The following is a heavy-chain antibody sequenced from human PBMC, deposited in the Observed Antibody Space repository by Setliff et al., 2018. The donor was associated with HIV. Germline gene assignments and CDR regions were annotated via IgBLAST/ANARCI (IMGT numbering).Heavy chain of an antibody. CDR2: IWYDGSNK. CDR1: GFTFSTYG. V-gene: IGHV3-33*06. CDR3: AKEDQRVTSVDY. D-gene: IGHD2-2*01. J-gene: IGHJ4*02. Sequence: GGSLRLSCAASGFTFSTYGMYWVRQAPGKGLEWVAVIWYDGSNKYYEDSVQGRFTISRDNSKNTLYLQMNSLRAEDTAVYHCAKEDQRVTSVDYWGQGTPVTVSS.